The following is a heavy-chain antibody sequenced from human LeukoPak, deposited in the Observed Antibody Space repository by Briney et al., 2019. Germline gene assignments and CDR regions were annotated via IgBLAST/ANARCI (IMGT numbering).Heavy chain of an antibody. V-gene: IGHV3-23*01. CDR2: FTGLGGK. CDR3: AKGDAGGKVDWFDP. CDR1: GFTFSTYT. J-gene: IGHJ5*02. D-gene: IGHD2-15*01. Sequence: GGSLRLACTASGFTFSTYTMMWVRQAPGKGLQWLATFTGLGGKYHADSVKGRFSVSRDYSTNTLYLQMNSLSAEDTAVYYCAKGDAGGKVDWFDPWGQGTLVTVSS.